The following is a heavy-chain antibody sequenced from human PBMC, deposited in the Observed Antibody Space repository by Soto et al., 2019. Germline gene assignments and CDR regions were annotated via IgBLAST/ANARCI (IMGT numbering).Heavy chain of an antibody. CDR1: GGSISSGGYY. D-gene: IGHD3-22*01. CDR3: ARATSSGYSPDAFDI. J-gene: IGHJ3*02. V-gene: IGHV4-31*03. CDR2: IYYSGST. Sequence: QVQLQESGPGLVKPSQTLSLTCTVSGGSISSGGYYWSWIPKHPGKALEWIGYIYYSGSTYYNPSLKSRVTISVDTSKNQFSLKLSSVTAADTAVYYCARATSSGYSPDAFDIWGQGTMVTVSS.